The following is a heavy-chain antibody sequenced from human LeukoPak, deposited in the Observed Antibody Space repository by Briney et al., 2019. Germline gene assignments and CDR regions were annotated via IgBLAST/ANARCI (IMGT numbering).Heavy chain of an antibody. J-gene: IGHJ4*02. CDR1: GFTFSSYS. V-gene: IGHV3-21*01. CDR3: ARATPTYYDFWSGYDEY. D-gene: IGHD3-3*01. CDR2: ISSSSSYI. Sequence: GGSLRLSCAASGFTFSSYSMNWVRQAPGKGLEWVSVISSSSSYIYYADSVKGRFTISRDNAKNSPYLQMNSLRAEDTAVYYCARATPTYYDFWSGYDEYWGQGTLVTVSS.